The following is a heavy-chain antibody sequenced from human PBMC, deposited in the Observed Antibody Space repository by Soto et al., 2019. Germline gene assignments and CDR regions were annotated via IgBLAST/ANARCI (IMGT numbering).Heavy chain of an antibody. D-gene: IGHD6-19*01. CDR3: AKDRGLVLSCYFYY. CDR1: GFTLDDYA. J-gene: IGHJ4*02. V-gene: IGHV3-9*01. Sequence: EVQLVESGGGLVQTGRSLRLSCEASGFTLDDYAMHWVRQAPGKGLEWVSGISWNSGSIGYADSVKGRFTISRDNAKNSLYRQMNRLRAEDTALYYCAKDRGLVLSCYFYYWCQGTLVTVSS. CDR2: ISWNSGSI.